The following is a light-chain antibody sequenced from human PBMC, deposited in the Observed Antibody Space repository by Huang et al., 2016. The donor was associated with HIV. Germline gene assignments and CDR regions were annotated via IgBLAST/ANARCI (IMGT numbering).Light chain of an antibody. CDR2: TAS. Sequence: DIQMTQSPSSLSASVGDRVTITCRASQSISSYLNWYQQKPGKAPKLLIYTASSLQSGVPSRFSGSGSGTDFTLTISSLQPEDFATYYCQQSYSIPRCTFGQGTKLEIK. CDR1: QSISSY. CDR3: QQSYSIPRCT. J-gene: IGKJ2*02. V-gene: IGKV1-39*01.